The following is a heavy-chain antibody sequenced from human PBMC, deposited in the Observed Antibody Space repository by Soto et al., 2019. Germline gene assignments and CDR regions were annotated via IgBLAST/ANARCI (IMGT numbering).Heavy chain of an antibody. CDR3: ARASYEPNSPLDY. CDR2: IYYSGST. D-gene: IGHD5-12*01. V-gene: IGHV4-59*01. J-gene: IGHJ4*02. CDR1: GGSISSYY. Sequence: SETLSLTCTVSGGSISSYYWSWIRQPPGKGLEWIGYIYYSGSTNYNPSLKSRVTISVDTSKNQFSLKLSSVTAADTAVYYCARASYEPNSPLDYWGQGTLVTVSS.